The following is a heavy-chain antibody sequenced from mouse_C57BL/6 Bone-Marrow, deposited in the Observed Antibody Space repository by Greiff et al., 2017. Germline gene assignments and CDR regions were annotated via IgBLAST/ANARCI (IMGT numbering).Heavy chain of an antibody. Sequence: VQLQQSGAELVRPGASVTLSCKASGYTFTDYEMPWVKQTPVHGLEWIGAIDPETGGTAYNQKFKGKAILTADKSSSTAYMELRSLTSEDSAVYYCTRSGQLVYAMDYWGQGTSVTVSS. D-gene: IGHD1-3*01. CDR2: IDPETGGT. CDR1: GYTFTDYE. J-gene: IGHJ4*01. V-gene: IGHV1-15*01. CDR3: TRSGQLVYAMDY.